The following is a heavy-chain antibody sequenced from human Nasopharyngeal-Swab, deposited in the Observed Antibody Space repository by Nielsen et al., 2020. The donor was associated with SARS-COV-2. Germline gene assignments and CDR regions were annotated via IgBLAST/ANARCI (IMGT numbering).Heavy chain of an antibody. CDR1: GGSISSSSYY. J-gene: IGHJ6*03. CDR3: ARGLLYSSSSPPYYYYYYMDV. D-gene: IGHD6-13*01. V-gene: IGHV4-39*07. CDR2: IYYSGST. Sequence: SETLSLTCTVSGGSISSSSYYWGWIRQPPGKGLEWIGSIYYSGSTYYNPSLKSRVTISVDTSKNQFSLKLSSVTAADTAVYYCARGLLYSSSSPPYYYYYYMDVWGKGTTVTVSS.